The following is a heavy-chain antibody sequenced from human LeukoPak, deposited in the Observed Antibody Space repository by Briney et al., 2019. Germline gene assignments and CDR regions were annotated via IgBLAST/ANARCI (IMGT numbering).Heavy chain of an antibody. CDR1: GFTFSSYA. V-gene: IGHV3-23*01. CDR3: AKDGPNSSGWADYYYYMDV. CDR2: ISGTSRST. J-gene: IGHJ6*03. Sequence: GGSLRLSCAASGFTFSSYAMSWVRQAPGKGLEWVSAISGTSRSTYYADSVKGRFTISRDNSKNTLYLQMNSLRAEDTAVYYCAKDGPNSSGWADYYYYMDVWGKGTTVTVSS. D-gene: IGHD6-19*01.